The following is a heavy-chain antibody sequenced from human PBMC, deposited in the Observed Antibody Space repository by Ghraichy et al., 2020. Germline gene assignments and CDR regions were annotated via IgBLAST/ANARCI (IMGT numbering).Heavy chain of an antibody. Sequence: SETLSLTCAVYGGSFSGYYWSWIRQPPGKGLEWIGEINHSGSTNYNPSLKSRVTISVDTSKNQFSLKLSSVTAADTAVYYCARGDIVVVVAASTLYGTFDIWGQGTMVTVSS. V-gene: IGHV4-34*01. CDR3: ARGDIVVVVAASTLYGTFDI. CDR2: INHSGST. D-gene: IGHD2-15*01. CDR1: GGSFSGYY. J-gene: IGHJ3*02.